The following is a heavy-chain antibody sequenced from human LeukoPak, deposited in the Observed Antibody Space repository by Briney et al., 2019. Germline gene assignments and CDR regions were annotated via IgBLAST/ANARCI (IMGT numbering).Heavy chain of an antibody. CDR1: GFTFSSYW. D-gene: IGHD2-8*01. CDR3: ARHHIVLLGDI. J-gene: IGHJ3*02. V-gene: IGHV3-7*01. Sequence: EGSLRLSCAASGFTFSSYWMSWVRQAPGKGLEWVANIKQDGSEKYYVDSVKGRFTISRDNAKNSLYLQMNSLRAEDTAVYYCARHHIVLLGDIWGQGTMVTVSP. CDR2: IKQDGSEK.